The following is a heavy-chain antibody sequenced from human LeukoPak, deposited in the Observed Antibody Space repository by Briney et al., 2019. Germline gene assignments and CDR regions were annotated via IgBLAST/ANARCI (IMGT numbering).Heavy chain of an antibody. D-gene: IGHD6-13*01. J-gene: IGHJ4*02. V-gene: IGHV3-13*01. CDR2: IGSAGDT. CDR1: GFTFSTYA. CDR3: ARGDNSRLIDY. Sequence: PGGSLRLSCAASGFTFSTYAMHWVRQGTGTGLEWVSAIGSAGDTYYPGSVKGRFVISRENAKNSLYLQMNSLRAGDTAVYYCARGDNSRLIDYWGQGTLVTVSS.